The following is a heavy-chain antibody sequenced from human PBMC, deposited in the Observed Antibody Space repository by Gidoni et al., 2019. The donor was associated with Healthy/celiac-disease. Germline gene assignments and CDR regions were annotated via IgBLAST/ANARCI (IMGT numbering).Heavy chain of an antibody. Sequence: QVQLQESGPGLVKPSGTLSRTCDVSGGSISDTNWWRWVRQPPGKGMEWIGEIKHRVSTNYNPSLKSRGTISVDKSKNQFSLKLSSVTAADTAVYFCARVRASARTGWGQGTTVTVSS. CDR1: GGSISDTNW. CDR3: ARVRASARTG. V-gene: IGHV4-4*02. CDR2: IKHRVST. J-gene: IGHJ6*02. D-gene: IGHD6-13*01.